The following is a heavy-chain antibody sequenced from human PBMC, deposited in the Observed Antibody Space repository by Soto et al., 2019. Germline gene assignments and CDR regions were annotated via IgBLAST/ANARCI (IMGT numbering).Heavy chain of an antibody. D-gene: IGHD5-18*01. CDR3: GRDINVDTAAAGPTY. CDR1: GYSFTRYG. J-gene: IGHJ4*02. Sequence: ASVKVSCKASGYSFTRYGISWVRQAPGQGLEWMGWISGYNGKTKYAQKLQGRITMTKDTSTSTVYMELTSLRSEDTAVYFCGRDINVDTAAAGPTYWGQGTLVTVSS. V-gene: IGHV1-18*01. CDR2: ISGYNGKT.